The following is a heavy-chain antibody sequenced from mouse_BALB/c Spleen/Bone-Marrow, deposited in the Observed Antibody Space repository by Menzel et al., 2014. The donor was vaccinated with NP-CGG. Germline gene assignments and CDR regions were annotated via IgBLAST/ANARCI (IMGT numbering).Heavy chain of an antibody. CDR1: GYPFTDYN. D-gene: IGHD2-1*01. J-gene: IGHJ2*01. CDR2: IYPHTSDT. CDR3: VRAPPSTSVVTRDY. Sequence: EVKLMESGPELVKPGASVKISCKASGYPFTDYNMHWVKQSHGKSLEWIGYIYPHTSDTGYNQKFRNKATLTVDISSSTAYMVLRSLTSEDSAVYYCVRAPPSTSVVTRDYWGQGTTHTVS. V-gene: IGHV1S29*02.